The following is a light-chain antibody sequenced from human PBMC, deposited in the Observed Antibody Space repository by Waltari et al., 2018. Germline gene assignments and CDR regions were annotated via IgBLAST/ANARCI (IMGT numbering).Light chain of an antibody. CDR3: QQSYSTLPMYT. CDR2: DAS. V-gene: IGKV1-39*01. CDR1: QSISSY. Sequence: DIQMTQSPSSLSASVGDRVTITCRARQSISSYLNWYQQKPGKAPKLLIYDASSLQSGVPSRFSGSGSGTDFTLTISSLQPEDFATYYCQQSYSTLPMYTFGQGTKLEIK. J-gene: IGKJ2*01.